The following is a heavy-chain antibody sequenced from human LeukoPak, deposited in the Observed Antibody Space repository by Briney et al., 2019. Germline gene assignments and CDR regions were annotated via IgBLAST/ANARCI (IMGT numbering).Heavy chain of an antibody. CDR2: ISSSGSTI. D-gene: IGHD3-22*01. CDR3: ARRVYYDSSGYAHFDY. V-gene: IGHV3-11*04. J-gene: IGHJ4*02. CDR1: GFTFSDYY. Sequence: GGSLRLSCAASGFTFSDYYMSWIRQAPGKGLEWVSYISSSGSTIYYADSVKGRFTISRDNAKNSLYLQMNSLRAEDTAVYYCARRVYYDSSGYAHFDYWGQGTLVTVSS.